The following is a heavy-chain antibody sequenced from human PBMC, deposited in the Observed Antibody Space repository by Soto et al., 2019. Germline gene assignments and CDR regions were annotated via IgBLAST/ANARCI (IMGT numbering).Heavy chain of an antibody. CDR2: IYPGDSDT. CDR3: AIPQGSSSSPGGAFDI. Sequence: GECLKISCKGSGYSFTSYWIGWVRQMPGKGLEWMGIIYPGDSDTRYSPSFQGQVTISADKSISTAYLQWSSLKASDTAMYYCAIPQGSSSSPGGAFDIWGQGTMVTVSS. CDR1: GYSFTSYW. V-gene: IGHV5-51*01. J-gene: IGHJ3*02. D-gene: IGHD6-13*01.